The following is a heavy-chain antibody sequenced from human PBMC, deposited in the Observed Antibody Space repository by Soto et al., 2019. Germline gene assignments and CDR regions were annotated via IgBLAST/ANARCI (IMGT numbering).Heavy chain of an antibody. V-gene: IGHV3-23*01. CDR1: GFTFSSYA. CDR2: ISGRGDST. D-gene: IGHD6-19*01. CDR3: ARRSSGWYFDY. Sequence: EVQLLESGGGLVQPGGSLRLSCAASGFTFSSYAMSWVRQAPGKGLEWVSVISGRGDSTYYADSVKGRFTISRDNSKTTLYLQMNRQRAEDTAVYYCARRSSGWYFDYWGQGTLVTVSS. J-gene: IGHJ4*02.